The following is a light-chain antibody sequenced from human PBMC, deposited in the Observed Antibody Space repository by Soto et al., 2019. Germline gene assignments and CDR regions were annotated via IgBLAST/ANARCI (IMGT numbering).Light chain of an antibody. CDR1: RSNIGAGYD. CDR2: GNS. V-gene: IGLV1-40*01. CDR3: QSYYSSLRHWR. Sequence: QSVLTQPPSVSGAPGQRVTIPCSGTRSNIGAGYDVHWYQQLPGTAPKLLISGNSNRLSGVPDRFSGSKSGTSASLAITGLQAEDDAAYYCQSYYSSLRHWRFGGGTQLTV. J-gene: IGLJ2*01.